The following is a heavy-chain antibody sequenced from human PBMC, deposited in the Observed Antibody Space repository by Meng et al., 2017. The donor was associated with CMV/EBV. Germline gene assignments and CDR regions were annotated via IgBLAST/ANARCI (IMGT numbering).Heavy chain of an antibody. CDR1: GHLFSGYY. Sequence: QGCLEQGGAGVKTPGASGSVRGQVAGHLFSGYYMHWVRQPPGEGLGVRGWINPNSSGTNYAHKFQGSITMTRDTSISTAYMELSRLRADDTAVYYCARGPLGEYRNYDARWGQGTLVTVSS. CDR3: ARGPLGEYRNYDAR. CDR2: INPNSSGT. D-gene: IGHD4-11*01. J-gene: IGHJ4*02. V-gene: IGHV1-2*02.